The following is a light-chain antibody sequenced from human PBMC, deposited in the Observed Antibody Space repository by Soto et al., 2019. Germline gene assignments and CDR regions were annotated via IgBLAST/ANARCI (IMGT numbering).Light chain of an antibody. CDR1: SGHRSYA. CDR2: LNNDGSH. J-gene: IGLJ2*01. Sequence: QSVLTQSPSASASLGASVKLTCTLSSGHRSYAIAWHQKQPGKGPRYLMDLNNDGSHTKGDGIPDRFSGSSSGADRYHIISSLQSEDEADYYCQTWGTGFQFFGGGTKLTVL. CDR3: QTWGTGFQF. V-gene: IGLV4-69*01.